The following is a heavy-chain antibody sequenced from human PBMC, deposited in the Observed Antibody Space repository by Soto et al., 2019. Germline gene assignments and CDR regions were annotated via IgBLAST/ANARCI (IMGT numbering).Heavy chain of an antibody. CDR1: GFTFSSST. CDR2: ISSSSSYI. D-gene: IGHD3-10*01. CDR3: ARDIGEMSAV. J-gene: IGHJ4*02. Sequence: PGGSLRLSCTGSGFTFSSSTMTWVRQCPGKGLEWVSSISSSSSYIYFADSLKGRFTISRDNAKNSLYLQMNSLRAEDTAVYYCARDIGEMSAVWGQGTQVTVSS. V-gene: IGHV3-21*06.